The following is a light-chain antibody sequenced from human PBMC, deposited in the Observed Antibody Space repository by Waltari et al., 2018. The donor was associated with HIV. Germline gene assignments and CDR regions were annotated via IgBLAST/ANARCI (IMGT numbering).Light chain of an antibody. CDR2: KVT. V-gene: IGLV3-25*03. CDR1: DIPDHY. CDR3: QSADSDNTYNWV. J-gene: IGLJ3*02. Sequence: SQLTQPPSVSVSPGQTAKITCSGDDIPDHYAYLYQQTPGHAPFLVIYKVTERPSGIPERFSGSNTGTTVTLTIMGVQPEDGADYYCQSADSDNTYNWVFGGGTKLTVL.